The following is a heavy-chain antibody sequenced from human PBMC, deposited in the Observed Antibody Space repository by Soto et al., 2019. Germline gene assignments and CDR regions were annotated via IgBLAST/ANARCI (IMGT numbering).Heavy chain of an antibody. V-gene: IGHV4-30-4*01. CDR2: VYYSGTT. Sequence: QVQLQESGPGLVKPSQTLSLTCTVSGDSVTSADYYWNWIRQTPGKGLEWIGHVYYSGTTDYHTSLKSRITISLDTSKNKFSLRLSSVTAADTAIYYCASRKSYYASGTDNWGQGTLVTVSS. J-gene: IGHJ4*02. CDR1: GDSVTSADYY. CDR3: ASRKSYYASGTDN. D-gene: IGHD3-10*01.